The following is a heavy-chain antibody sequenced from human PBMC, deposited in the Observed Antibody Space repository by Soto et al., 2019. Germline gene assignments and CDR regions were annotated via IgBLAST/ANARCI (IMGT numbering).Heavy chain of an antibody. CDR1: GFTFSSYA. CDR3: ARDLRHSYGYLEVDDY. J-gene: IGHJ4*02. V-gene: IGHV3-30-3*01. D-gene: IGHD5-18*01. CDR2: ISYDGSNK. Sequence: QAQLVESGGGVVQPGRSLRLSCAASGFTFSSYAMHWVRQAPGKGLEWVAVISYDGSNKYYADSVKGRFTISRDNSKNTLYLQMNSLRAEDTAVYYCARDLRHSYGYLEVDDYWGQGTLVTVSS.